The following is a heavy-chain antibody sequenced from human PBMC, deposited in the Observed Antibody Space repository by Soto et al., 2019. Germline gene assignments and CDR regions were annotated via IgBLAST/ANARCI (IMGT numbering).Heavy chain of an antibody. J-gene: IGHJ6*02. CDR3: ARDNDGEQLGGNFYYGIDV. CDR1: GGTFGNSA. Sequence: QVQLVQSGAEVKKPGSSVTVSCKASGGTFGNSAISWVRQAPGQGLEWMGGIIPILPTPDYAQKFQGRVTITADESTTTDYRELTSYRSEDTAVYYCARDNDGEQLGGNFYYGIDVWGQGTMVTVSS. V-gene: IGHV1-69*12. D-gene: IGHD7-27*01. CDR2: IIPILPTP.